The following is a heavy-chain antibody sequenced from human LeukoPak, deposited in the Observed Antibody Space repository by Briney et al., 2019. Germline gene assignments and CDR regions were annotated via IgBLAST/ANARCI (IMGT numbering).Heavy chain of an antibody. CDR2: INPSGGST. V-gene: IGHV1-46*01. CDR3: ARARTDYYDGSGYYHNWFDP. CDR1: GYTFTIYY. D-gene: IGHD3-22*01. J-gene: IGHJ5*02. Sequence: ASVKVSCKASGYTFTIYYMHWVRQAPGQGLEWMGIINPSGGSTSYAQKFQGRVTMTRDTSTSTVYMELSSLRSEDTDVYYCARARTDYYDGSGYYHNWFDPWGQGTLVTVSS.